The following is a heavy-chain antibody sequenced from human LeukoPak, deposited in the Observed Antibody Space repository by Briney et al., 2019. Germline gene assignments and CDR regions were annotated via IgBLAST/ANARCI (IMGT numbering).Heavy chain of an antibody. CDR3: ARDYVNERYCSGGSCYYMDV. J-gene: IGHJ6*03. CDR2: ISSSSSYI. D-gene: IGHD2-15*01. V-gene: IGHV3-21*01. CDR1: GFTFSSYS. Sequence: PGGSLRLSCTASGFTFSSYSMSWVRQAPGKGLEWVSSISSSSSYIYYADSVKGRFTISRDNAKNSLYLQMNSLRAEDTAVYYCARDYVNERYCSGGSCYYMDVWGKGTTVTISS.